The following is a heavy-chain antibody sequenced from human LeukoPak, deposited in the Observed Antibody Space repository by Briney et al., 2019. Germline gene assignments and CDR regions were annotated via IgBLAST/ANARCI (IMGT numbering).Heavy chain of an antibody. CDR1: GFTFSSYW. D-gene: IGHD2/OR15-2a*01. J-gene: IGHJ4*02. CDR3: AKVSRGWTYFDY. CDR2: IDSNSNFM. V-gene: IGHV3-21*04. Sequence: PGGSLRLSCAASGFTFSSYWMSWVRQAPGKGLEWVSLIDSNSNFMNYADSVKGRFTISRDNAKKSLYLQMNSLRAEDTAVYYCAKVSRGWTYFDYWGQGTLVTVSS.